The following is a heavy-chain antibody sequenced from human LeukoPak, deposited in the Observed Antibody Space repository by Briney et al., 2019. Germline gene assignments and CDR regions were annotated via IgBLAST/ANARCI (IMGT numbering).Heavy chain of an antibody. D-gene: IGHD3-16*01. Sequence: GGSLRLSCEASGFTFSNSAMSWVRQAPGKGLEWVSGISASGHYTYNADSAKGRFTISRDNSKNTLYLQMNSLRAEDTALYYCAKDGSWGDYYFYFYIDVWGKGTTVTVSS. CDR2: ISASGHYT. CDR1: GFTFSNSA. CDR3: AKDGSWGDYYFYFYIDV. V-gene: IGHV3-23*01. J-gene: IGHJ6*03.